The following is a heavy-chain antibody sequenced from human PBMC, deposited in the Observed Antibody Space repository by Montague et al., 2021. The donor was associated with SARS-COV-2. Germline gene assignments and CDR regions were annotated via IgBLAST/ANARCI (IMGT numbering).Heavy chain of an antibody. CDR2: ISSSGSTI. CDR1: GFTFSSYE. CDR3: ARDIAGAGTSFDF. Sequence: SRRLSCAASGFTFSSYEMSWVRQAPGKGLEWVSYISSSGSTIYYADSVKGRFTISRDNAKNSLYLQMNSLRAEDTAVYYCARDIAGAGTSFDFWGQGTLVTVSS. V-gene: IGHV3-48*03. D-gene: IGHD6-13*01. J-gene: IGHJ4*02.